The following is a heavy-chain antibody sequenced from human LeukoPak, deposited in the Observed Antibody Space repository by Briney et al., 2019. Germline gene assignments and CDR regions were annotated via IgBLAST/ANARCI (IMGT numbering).Heavy chain of an antibody. Sequence: PGGSLRLSCSASGFTFSSSVMHWVRQAPGKGLEYVSAISYNGGSTYYADSVKGRFTISRDNSKNTLYLQMSSLRAEDTAVYYCARDFGLTGKVDYWGQGTLVTVSS. CDR2: ISYNGGST. CDR3: ARDFGLTGKVDY. CDR1: GFTFSSSV. V-gene: IGHV3-64D*06. J-gene: IGHJ4*02. D-gene: IGHD1-20*01.